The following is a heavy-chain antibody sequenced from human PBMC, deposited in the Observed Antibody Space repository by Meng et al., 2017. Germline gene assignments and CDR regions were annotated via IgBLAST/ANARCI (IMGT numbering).Heavy chain of an antibody. CDR2: TWYDGSNK. CDR1: GFTFSSYG. CDR3: ATSGGPSGTYIGVFDI. Sequence: GESLKISCVASGFTFSSYGMHWVRQAPGKGLEWVAVTWYDGSNKFYADSVKGRFIISRDNSKQTLYLQMNNLRADETAVYYCATSGGPSGTYIGVFDIWGQGTMVTVSS. V-gene: IGHV3-33*01. J-gene: IGHJ3*02. D-gene: IGHD1-26*01.